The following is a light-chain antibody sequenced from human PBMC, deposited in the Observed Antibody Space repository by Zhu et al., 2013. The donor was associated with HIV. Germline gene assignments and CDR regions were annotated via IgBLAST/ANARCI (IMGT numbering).Light chain of an antibody. V-gene: IGLV4-69*01. J-gene: IGLJ3*02. Sequence: QLVLTQSPSASASLGASVKLTCTLSSGHSSYAIAWHQQQPEKGPRYLMKLNSDGSHNKGDGIPDRFSGSSSGAERYLTISSLQSEDEADYYCQASGVFGGGTKLTVL. CDR2: LNSDGSH. CDR3: QASGV. CDR1: SGHSSYA.